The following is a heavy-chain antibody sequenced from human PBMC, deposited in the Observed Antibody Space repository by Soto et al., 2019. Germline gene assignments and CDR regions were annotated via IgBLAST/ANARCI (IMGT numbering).Heavy chain of an antibody. CDR2: MNPNSGNT. Sequence: QVQLVQSGAEVKKPGASVKVSCKASGYTFTSYGINWVRQATGQGPEWMGWMNPNSGNTGYAQKFQGRVNMTRDTSISTAYMELSGLRSEDTAIYYCLRVVTGSPSYFQHWGQGTLVTVSS. V-gene: IGHV1-8*01. D-gene: IGHD2-21*02. CDR1: GYTFTSYG. CDR3: LRVVTGSPSYFQH. J-gene: IGHJ1*01.